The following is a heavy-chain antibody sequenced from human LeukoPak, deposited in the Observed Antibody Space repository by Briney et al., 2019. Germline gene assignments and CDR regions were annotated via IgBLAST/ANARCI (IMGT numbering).Heavy chain of an antibody. J-gene: IGHJ4*02. Sequence: ASVPVSCKASGYTFTGYYMHWVRQAPGQGLEWMGWINPNSGGTNYAQKLQGRVTMTRDTSISTAYMEPSRLRSDDTAVYYCARVRPRGPSYFDCWGQGTLVTVSS. V-gene: IGHV1-2*02. CDR1: GYTFTGYY. CDR2: INPNSGGT. CDR3: ARVRPRGPSYFDC. D-gene: IGHD1-14*01.